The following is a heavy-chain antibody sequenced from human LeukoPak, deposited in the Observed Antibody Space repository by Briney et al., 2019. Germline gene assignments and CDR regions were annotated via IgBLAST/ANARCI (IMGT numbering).Heavy chain of an antibody. D-gene: IGHD2-15*01. V-gene: IGHV3-48*01. CDR3: ARLGYCSGGSCYRGAFDI. Sequence: GGSLRLSCAASGFTFSSYSMNRVRQAPGKGLEWVSYISSSSSTIYYADSVKGRFTISRDNAKNSLYLQMNGLRAEDTALYHCARLGYCSGGSCYRGAFDIWGQGTMVTVSS. J-gene: IGHJ3*02. CDR1: GFTFSSYS. CDR2: ISSSSSTI.